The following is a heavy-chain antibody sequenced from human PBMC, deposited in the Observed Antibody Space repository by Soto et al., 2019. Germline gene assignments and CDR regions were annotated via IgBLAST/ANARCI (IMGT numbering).Heavy chain of an antibody. CDR3: ARGRGGLEPHNNWFDP. J-gene: IGHJ5*02. Sequence: GGSLRLSCAASGFTFSSYSMNWVRQAPGKGLEWVSSISSSSSYIYYADSVKGRFTISRDNAKNSLYLQMNSLRAEDTAVYYCARGRGGLEPHNNWFDPWGQGTLVTVSS. V-gene: IGHV3-21*01. CDR2: ISSSSSYI. D-gene: IGHD3-10*01. CDR1: GFTFSSYS.